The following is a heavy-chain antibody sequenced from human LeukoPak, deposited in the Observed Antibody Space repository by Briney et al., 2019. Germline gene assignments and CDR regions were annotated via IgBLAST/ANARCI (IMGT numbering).Heavy chain of an antibody. J-gene: IGHJ6*04. D-gene: IGHD1-1*01. V-gene: IGHV3-48*01. Sequence: PGGSLRLSCAASGFTFSSYNMNWVRQAPGKGLEWVSYISSRSSTIYYADSVKGRFTISRDNAKNSLYLQMNSLRAEDTAVYYCANRNWNYAMDVWGKGTTVTVSS. CDR2: ISSRSSTI. CDR1: GFTFSSYN. CDR3: ANRNWNYAMDV.